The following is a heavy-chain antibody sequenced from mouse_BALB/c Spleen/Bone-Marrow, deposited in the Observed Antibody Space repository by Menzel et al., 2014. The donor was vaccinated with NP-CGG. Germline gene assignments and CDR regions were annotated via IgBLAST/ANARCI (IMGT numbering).Heavy chain of an antibody. CDR3: TRREGNYAFAY. CDR1: GYTFTSYW. V-gene: IGHV1-69*02. J-gene: IGHJ3*01. Sequence: VQLQQSGAELVRPGASVKLSCKASGYTFTSYWINWVKQRPGQGLEWIGNIYPSDSYTNYNQKFKDKATLTVDKSSRTAYMQLSSPTSEDSAVYYCTRREGNYAFAYWGQGTLVTVSA. CDR2: IYPSDSYT. D-gene: IGHD2-1*01.